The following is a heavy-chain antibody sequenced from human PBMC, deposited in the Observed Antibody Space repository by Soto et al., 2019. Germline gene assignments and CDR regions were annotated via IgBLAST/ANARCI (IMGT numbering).Heavy chain of an antibody. Sequence: GGSLRLSCAASGFTFSSYAMSWVRQAPGKGLEWVSTITDNGGDSKYADSVRGRFTISRDNSKKILYLQMSNLRAEDSAVYYCVRGSQDSYPGSRIFDFWGRGTLVTVSS. CDR3: VRGSQDSYPGSRIFDF. D-gene: IGHD3-10*01. V-gene: IGHV3-23*01. CDR2: ITDNGGDS. CDR1: GFTFSSYA. J-gene: IGHJ4*02.